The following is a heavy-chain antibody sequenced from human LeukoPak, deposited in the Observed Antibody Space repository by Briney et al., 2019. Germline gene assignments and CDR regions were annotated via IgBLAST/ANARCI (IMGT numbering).Heavy chain of an antibody. CDR1: GFTLSSYT. V-gene: IGHV3-21*01. CDR3: ARALNYDILTGYCDY. Sequence: PGGSLRLSCAASGFTLSSYTMNWVRQAPGKGLEWVSSISSSSYIYYADSVKGRFTISRDNAKNSLSLQMNSLRAEDTAVYYCARALNYDILTGYCDYWGQGTLVTVSS. CDR2: ISSSSYI. J-gene: IGHJ4*02. D-gene: IGHD3-9*01.